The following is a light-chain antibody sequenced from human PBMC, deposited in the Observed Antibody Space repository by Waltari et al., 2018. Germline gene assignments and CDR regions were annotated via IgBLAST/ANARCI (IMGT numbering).Light chain of an antibody. CDR2: GAS. CDR1: QNVSSS. J-gene: IGKJ3*01. V-gene: IGKV3D-15*01. Sequence: EIVMTQSPATLSLSPGERVTLSCRASQNVSSSLAWYQQKPGQAPRLLIYGASKRATGIPDRFSGSGSVTEFTLSISSLEPEDVAVYYCQQNDNWPLTFGPGTKLEIK. CDR3: QQNDNWPLT.